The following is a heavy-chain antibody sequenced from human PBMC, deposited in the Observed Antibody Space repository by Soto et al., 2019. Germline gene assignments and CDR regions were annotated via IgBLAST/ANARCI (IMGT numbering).Heavy chain of an antibody. CDR3: ARDLGYCRSGTCYREWFDP. D-gene: IGHD2-15*01. CDR2: VSGDNGHT. V-gene: IGHV1-18*01. J-gene: IGHJ5*02. Sequence: QVQQVQSGAEVKKPGASVKVSCKASGYTFTTHGMSWVRQAPGQGLEWMGWVSGDNGHTNYAQSPQGRVTMTTDTSTNTAYMELRSLRSDDTAVYYCARDLGYCRSGTCYREWFDPWGQGTLVTVSS. CDR1: GYTFTTHG.